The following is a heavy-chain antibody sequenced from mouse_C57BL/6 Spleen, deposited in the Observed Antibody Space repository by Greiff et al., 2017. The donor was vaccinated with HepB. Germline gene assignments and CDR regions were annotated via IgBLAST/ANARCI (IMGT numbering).Heavy chain of an antibody. Sequence: DVMLVESGGGLVKPGGSLKLSCAASGFTFSSYTMSWVRQTPEKRLEWVATISGGGGNTYYPDSVKGRFTISRDNAKNTLYLQMSSLRSEDTALYYCARQDNLGPFAYWGQGTLVTVSA. CDR3: ARQDNLGPFAY. D-gene: IGHD4-1*01. V-gene: IGHV5-9*01. J-gene: IGHJ3*01. CDR1: GFTFSSYT. CDR2: ISGGGGNT.